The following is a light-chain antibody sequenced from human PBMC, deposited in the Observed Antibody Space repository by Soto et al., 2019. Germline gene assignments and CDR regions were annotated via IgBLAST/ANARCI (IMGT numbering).Light chain of an antibody. Sequence: DIQMTQSPSSLSASAGDRVTITCRASQRISSYLNWYQQKPGKAPKLLIYAASSLQSGVPSRFSGSGSGTDFTLTISSLQPEDFATYFCQQSYNTPALTFGGGTKVDIK. CDR2: AAS. V-gene: IGKV1-39*01. CDR3: QQSYNTPALT. J-gene: IGKJ4*01. CDR1: QRISSY.